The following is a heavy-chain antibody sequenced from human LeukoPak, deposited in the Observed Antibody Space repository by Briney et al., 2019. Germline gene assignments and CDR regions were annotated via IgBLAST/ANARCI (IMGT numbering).Heavy chain of an antibody. CDR1: GFTVSSNY. CDR3: VREAKELAFDI. J-gene: IGHJ3*02. D-gene: IGHD2/OR15-2a*01. Sequence: GGSLRLSCAASGFTVSSNYMSWVRQAPGKGLEWVSVIYSGGSTYYADSVKGRFTISRDNSKNTLYLQMNSLRAEDTAVYYCVREAKELAFDIWGQGTMVTVSS. CDR2: IYSGGST. V-gene: IGHV3-53*01.